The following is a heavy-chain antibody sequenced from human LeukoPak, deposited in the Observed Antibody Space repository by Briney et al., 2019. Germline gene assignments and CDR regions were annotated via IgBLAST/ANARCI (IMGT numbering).Heavy chain of an antibody. CDR3: ARVAGFWSGYYTAYYYYMDV. J-gene: IGHJ6*03. Sequence: GASVKVSCKVSGYTLTELSMHWVRQAPGKGLEWMGGFDPEDGETIYAQKFQGRVTMTEDTSTDTAYMELSSLRSEDTAVYYCARVAGFWSGYYTAYYYYMDVWGKGTTVTVSS. CDR2: FDPEDGET. V-gene: IGHV1-24*01. CDR1: GYTLTELS. D-gene: IGHD3-3*01.